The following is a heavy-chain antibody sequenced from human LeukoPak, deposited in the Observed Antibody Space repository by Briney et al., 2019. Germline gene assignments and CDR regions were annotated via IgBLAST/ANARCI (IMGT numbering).Heavy chain of an antibody. V-gene: IGHV1-2*02. CDR3: AREDCTSGVCYSYMDV. CDR2: INPNSGGT. CDR1: GYTFTGYY. Sequence: ASVTVSCTASGYTFTGYYMHWVRQDPGQGREWMGWINPNSGGTNYVQKFQRRVTVTRDTSISTAYMELSRLRSDDTAVYYCAREDCTSGVCYSYMDVWGKGTTVTVSS. D-gene: IGHD2-8*01. J-gene: IGHJ6*03.